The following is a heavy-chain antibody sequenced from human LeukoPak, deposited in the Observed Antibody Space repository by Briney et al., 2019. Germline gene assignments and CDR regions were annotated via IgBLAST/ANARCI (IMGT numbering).Heavy chain of an antibody. CDR3: ARHQRVHDAFDI. Sequence: SETLSLTCTVSGGSISSYYWSWIRQPPGKGLEWIGYIYYSGSTNYNPSLKGRVTISVDTSKNQFPLKLSSVTAADTAVYYCARHQRVHDAFDIWGQGTMVTVSS. J-gene: IGHJ3*02. CDR1: GGSISSYY. V-gene: IGHV4-59*08. CDR2: IYYSGST.